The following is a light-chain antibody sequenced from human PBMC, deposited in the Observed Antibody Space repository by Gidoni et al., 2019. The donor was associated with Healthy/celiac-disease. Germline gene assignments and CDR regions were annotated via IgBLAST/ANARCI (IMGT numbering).Light chain of an antibody. Sequence: QSALTQPPSVSGSPGPSVTTSCTGTSSDGGSYNRVSWYQQPPGTAPKLMIYEVSNRPSGVPDRFSGSKSGNTASLTISGLQAEDDADYYCSSDTSSSTVVFGGGTKLTVL. V-gene: IGLV2-18*02. CDR2: EVS. J-gene: IGLJ2*01. CDR3: SSDTSSSTVV. CDR1: SSDGGSYNR.